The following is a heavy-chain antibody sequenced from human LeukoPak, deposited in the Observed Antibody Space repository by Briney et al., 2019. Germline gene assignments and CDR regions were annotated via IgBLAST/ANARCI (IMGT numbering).Heavy chain of an antibody. Sequence: GGSLRLSCAASGFTFSSYGMHWVRQAPGKGLEWVAFIRYDGSNKYYADSVKGRFTISRDNSKNTLYLQMNSLRAEDTAVYYCARDTSGTYYDILTGYHYHFDYWGQGTLVTVSS. D-gene: IGHD3-9*01. CDR1: GFTFSSYG. V-gene: IGHV3-30*02. CDR2: IRYDGSNK. J-gene: IGHJ4*02. CDR3: ARDTSGTYYDILTGYHYHFDY.